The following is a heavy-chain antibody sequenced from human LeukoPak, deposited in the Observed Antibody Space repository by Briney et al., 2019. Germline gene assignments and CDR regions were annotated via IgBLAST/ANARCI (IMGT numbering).Heavy chain of an antibody. CDR1: GFTLSSYW. CDR3: ARDIAPAGLFFDY. D-gene: IGHD6-13*01. J-gene: IGHJ4*02. V-gene: IGHV3-7*01. CDR2: IKYDGSEK. Sequence: PVESLRLSCAASGFTLSSYWMSWVRQAPGKGLEWVANIKYDGSEKDYVDSVKGRFTISRDNAKNSLYLQMNSLRAEDTAVYYCARDIAPAGLFFDYWGQGTLVTVSS.